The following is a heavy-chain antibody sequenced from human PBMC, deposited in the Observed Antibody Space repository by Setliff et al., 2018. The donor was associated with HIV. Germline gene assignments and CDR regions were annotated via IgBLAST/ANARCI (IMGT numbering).Heavy chain of an antibody. D-gene: IGHD2-8*01. CDR2: IRYDGSNK. Sequence: PGGSLRLSCAASGFTFSSYGMHWVRQAPGKGLEWVAFIRYDGSNKYYADSVKGRFTISRDNSKNTLYLQMNSLRPDDTAVYYCAKGPILVVRGATLNWGQGTLVTVSS. V-gene: IGHV3-30*02. CDR3: AKGPILVVRGATLN. J-gene: IGHJ4*02. CDR1: GFTFSSYG.